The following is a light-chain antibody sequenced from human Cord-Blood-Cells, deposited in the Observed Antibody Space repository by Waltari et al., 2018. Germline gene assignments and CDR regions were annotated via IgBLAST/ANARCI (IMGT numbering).Light chain of an antibody. CDR1: SRDVGGYNY. V-gene: IGLV2-14*01. Sequence: QSALTQPASVSGSPGQSITISCTGTSRDVGGYNYVSWYQQHPGKAPKLMIYEVSNRPSGVSNRFSGSNSGNTASLTISGLQAEDEADYYCSSYTSSSTLVFGTGTKVTVL. CDR2: EVS. J-gene: IGLJ1*01. CDR3: SSYTSSSTLV.